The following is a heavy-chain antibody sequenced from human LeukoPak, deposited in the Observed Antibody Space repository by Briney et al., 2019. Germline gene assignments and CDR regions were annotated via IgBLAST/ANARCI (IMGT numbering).Heavy chain of an antibody. Sequence: VASVKVSCKTSGYTFSDYYLHWVRQAPGQGLEWMGYIIPTSGGTTYAQNFQGRVTTTRDTSISAAYLDLSGLRSDDTAVYYCSTEDKYCTTSTCGDSWGQGTLVTVSS. J-gene: IGHJ4*02. V-gene: IGHV1-2*02. D-gene: IGHD2-8*01. CDR3: STEDKYCTTSTCGDS. CDR1: GYTFSDYY. CDR2: IIPTSGGT.